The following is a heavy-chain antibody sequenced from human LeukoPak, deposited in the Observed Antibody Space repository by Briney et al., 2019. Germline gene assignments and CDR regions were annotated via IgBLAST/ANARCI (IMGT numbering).Heavy chain of an antibody. CDR1: GYTFTIYG. V-gene: IGHV1-18*04. Sequence: GASVRVSCKDSGYTFTIYGISWVRQARGKGVEWMGWISADNGKTNYEQKLQGRVTMTTYTSTTTAYMELRSLRSDDTAVYYCARAMCSSTICHGRNDYWGQGTLVTVSS. CDR2: ISADNGKT. J-gene: IGHJ4*02. CDR3: ARAMCSSTICHGRNDY. D-gene: IGHD2-2*01.